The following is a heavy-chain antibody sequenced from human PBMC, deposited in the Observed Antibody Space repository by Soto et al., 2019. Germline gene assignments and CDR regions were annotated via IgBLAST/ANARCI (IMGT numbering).Heavy chain of an antibody. D-gene: IGHD2-8*01. J-gene: IGHJ6*03. CDR2: ITTSGGNT. Sequence: EVQLLESGGGLVQPGGSLRLSCAASGFTFSTYAMSWVRQAPGKGLEWVSTITTSGGNTYYADSVHGRFTISRDNSKNTLYLTMNSLRAEDTAVYCCAGRYCINGVCFCIYYFYIDVWGKGTSVTVSS. V-gene: IGHV3-23*01. CDR3: AGRYCINGVCFCIYYFYIDV. CDR1: GFTFSTYA.